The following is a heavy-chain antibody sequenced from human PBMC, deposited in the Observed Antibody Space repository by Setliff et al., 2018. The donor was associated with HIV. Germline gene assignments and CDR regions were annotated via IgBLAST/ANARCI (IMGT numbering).Heavy chain of an antibody. D-gene: IGHD6-13*01. CDR2: INAGNGNT. V-gene: IGHV1-3*01. CDR3: AREQLGFGPPRGMDV. J-gene: IGHJ6*02. CDR1: GYTFISYT. Sequence: ASVKVSCKASGYTFISYTMHWVRQAPGQRLEWMGRINAGNGNTKNSQKFQGRLTITRDTSASTAYMELSSLRSEDTAVYYCAREQLGFGPPRGMDVWGQGTTVTVSS.